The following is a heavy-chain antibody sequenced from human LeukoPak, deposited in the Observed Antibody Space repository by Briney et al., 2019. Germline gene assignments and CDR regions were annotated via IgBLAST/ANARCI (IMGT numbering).Heavy chain of an antibody. Sequence: KPGGSLRLSCTASGFTFGDYAMSWFRQAPGKGLEWVGFIRSKAYGGTTEYAASVKGRFTISRDDSKSIAYLQMNSLKTEDTAVYYCTRDDSSGYYYFDYWGQGTLVTVSS. J-gene: IGHJ4*02. CDR2: IRSKAYGGTT. V-gene: IGHV3-49*05. CDR1: GFTFGDYA. CDR3: TRDDSSGYYYFDY. D-gene: IGHD3-22*01.